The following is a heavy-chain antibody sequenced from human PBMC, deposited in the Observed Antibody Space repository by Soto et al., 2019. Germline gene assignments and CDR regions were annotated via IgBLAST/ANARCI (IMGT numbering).Heavy chain of an antibody. Sequence: SETLSLTCTVSGGSVSSGSYYWSWIRQPPGKGLEWIGYIYYSGSTNYNPSLKSRVTISVDTSKNQFSLKLSSVTAADTAVYYCARANSPTRPLDYWGQGTLVTVSS. J-gene: IGHJ4*02. D-gene: IGHD2-15*01. CDR2: IYYSGST. CDR1: GGSVSSGSYY. V-gene: IGHV4-61*01. CDR3: ARANSPTRPLDY.